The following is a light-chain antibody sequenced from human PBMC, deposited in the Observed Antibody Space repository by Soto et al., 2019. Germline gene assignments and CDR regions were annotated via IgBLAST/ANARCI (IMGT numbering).Light chain of an antibody. CDR1: SSDVGGYNY. CDR3: RSYTSRSTLV. CDR2: EVS. V-gene: IGLV2-14*01. J-gene: IGLJ3*02. Sequence: QSALTQPASVSGSPGQSITISCTGTSSDVGGYNYVSWYQQHPGKAPKLMIYEVSNRPSGVSNRFSGSKSGNTASLTISGLQAEDEADYYCRSYTSRSTLVFGGGTKLTVL.